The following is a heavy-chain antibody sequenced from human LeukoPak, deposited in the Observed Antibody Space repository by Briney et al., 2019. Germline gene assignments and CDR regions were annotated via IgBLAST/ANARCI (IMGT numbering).Heavy chain of an antibody. D-gene: IGHD3-3*01. Sequence: ASVKVSCKASGYTFTSYGISWVRQAPGQGLEWMGWISAYNGNTNYAQKLQGRVTMTTDTSTGRAYMELRSLRSDDTAVYYCARDSPPGGYDFWSGYYNWFDPWGQGTLVTVSS. CDR1: GYTFTSYG. CDR3: ARDSPPGGYDFWSGYYNWFDP. V-gene: IGHV1-18*01. J-gene: IGHJ5*02. CDR2: ISAYNGNT.